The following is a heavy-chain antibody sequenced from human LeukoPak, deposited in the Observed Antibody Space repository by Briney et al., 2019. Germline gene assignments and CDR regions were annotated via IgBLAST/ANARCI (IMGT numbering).Heavy chain of an antibody. V-gene: IGHV4-31*03. Sequence: PSQTLSLTCTVSGGSISSGGYYWSWIRQHPGKGLEWIGYIYYSGSAYYNPSLKSRVTISVDTSKNQFSLKLSSVTAADTAVYYCARCSTELFFDYWGQGTLVTVSS. D-gene: IGHD2-2*01. CDR1: GGSISSGGYY. CDR2: IYYSGSA. J-gene: IGHJ4*02. CDR3: ARCSTELFFDY.